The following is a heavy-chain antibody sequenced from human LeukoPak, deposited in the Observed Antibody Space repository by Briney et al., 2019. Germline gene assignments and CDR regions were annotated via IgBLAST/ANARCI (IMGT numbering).Heavy chain of an antibody. CDR3: ARQTGVGLFILP. CDR2: IYYSGNT. Sequence: SETLSLTCTVSGGSISSSSYYWGWIRQPPGKGLEWVGSIYYSGNTYYNPSLKSRVTISVDTSKNQFSLKLTSVTAADTAVYYCARQTGVGLFILPGGRGTLVTVSS. CDR1: GGSISSSSYY. D-gene: IGHD3-3*01. V-gene: IGHV4-39*01. J-gene: IGHJ4*02.